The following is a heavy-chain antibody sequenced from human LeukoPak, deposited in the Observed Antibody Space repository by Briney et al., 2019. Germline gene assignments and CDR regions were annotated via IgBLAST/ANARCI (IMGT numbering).Heavy chain of an antibody. Sequence: SETLSLTCTVSGGSISSYYWSWIRQPPGKGLEWIGYIYYSGSTNYNPSLKSRVTISVDTSKNQFSLKLSSVTAADTAVYYCARLVVVPVAQGGVEWFDPWGQGTLVTVSS. CDR2: IYYSGST. J-gene: IGHJ5*02. V-gene: IGHV4-59*01. CDR3: ARLVVVPVAQGGVEWFDP. CDR1: GGSISSYY. D-gene: IGHD2-2*01.